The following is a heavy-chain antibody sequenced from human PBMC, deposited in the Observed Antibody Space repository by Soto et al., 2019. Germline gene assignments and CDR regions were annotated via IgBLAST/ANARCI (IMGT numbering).Heavy chain of an antibody. CDR3: ARDRGCSGGSCYDAFDI. CDR2: ISYDGSNK. V-gene: IGHV3-30*03. CDR1: GFTFSSYG. Sequence: PGGSLRLSCAASGFTFSSYGMHWVRQAPGKGLEWVAVISYDGSNKYYADSVKGRFTISRDNSKNTLYLQMNSLRAEDTAVYYCARDRGCSGGSCYDAFDIWGQGTMVTVSS. J-gene: IGHJ3*02. D-gene: IGHD2-15*01.